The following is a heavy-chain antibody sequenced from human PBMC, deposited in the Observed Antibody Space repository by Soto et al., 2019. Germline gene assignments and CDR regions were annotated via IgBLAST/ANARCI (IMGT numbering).Heavy chain of an antibody. D-gene: IGHD6-13*01. J-gene: IGHJ6*02. CDR1: GGTFSSYA. Sequence: QVQLVQSGAEVKKPGSSVKVSCKASGGTFSSYAISWVRRAPGQGLEWMGGIIPIFGTANYAQKFQGRVTITADESTSTAYMELSSLRSEDTAVYYCASLAAAGPYYYYYGMDVWGQGTTVTVSS. CDR2: IIPIFGTA. V-gene: IGHV1-69*12. CDR3: ASLAAAGPYYYYYGMDV.